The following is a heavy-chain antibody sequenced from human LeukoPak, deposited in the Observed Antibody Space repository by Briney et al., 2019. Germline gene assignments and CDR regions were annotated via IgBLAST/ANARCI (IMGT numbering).Heavy chain of an antibody. Sequence: PGGSLRLSCAASGFTFSSYSMNWVRQAPGKGLEWVSSISSSSSYIYYADSVKGRFTISRDNAKNSLYLQMNSLRAEDTAVYYCARVSPYDSSGYYPGVGFDPWGKGTLVTVSS. D-gene: IGHD3-22*01. V-gene: IGHV3-21*01. J-gene: IGHJ5*02. CDR2: ISSSSSYI. CDR3: ARVSPYDSSGYYPGVGFDP. CDR1: GFTFSSYS.